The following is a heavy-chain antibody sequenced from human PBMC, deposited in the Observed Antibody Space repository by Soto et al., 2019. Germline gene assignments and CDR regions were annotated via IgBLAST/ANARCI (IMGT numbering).Heavy chain of an antibody. D-gene: IGHD3-22*01. CDR1: GGSISSSSYY. V-gene: IGHV4-39*01. CDR2: IYYRGST. CDR3: ARPSKYYYHSSGYYHYYFDY. Sequence: SETLSLTCTVSGGSISSSSYYWGWIRQPPGKGLEWIGSIYYRGSTYYNPSLKSRVTISVDTSKNQFSLKLSSVTAADTAVYYCARPSKYYYHSSGYYHYYFDYWGQGTLVTVSS. J-gene: IGHJ4*02.